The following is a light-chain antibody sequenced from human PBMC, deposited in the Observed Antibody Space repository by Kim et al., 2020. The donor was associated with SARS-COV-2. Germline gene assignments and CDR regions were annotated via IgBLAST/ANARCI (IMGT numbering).Light chain of an antibody. CDR2: WAS. CDR3: QQFYSIPIT. CDR1: QSVLYSSNNKYY. V-gene: IGKV4-1*01. Sequence: DIVMTQSPDSLAVSLGERATINCKSSQSVLYSSNNKYYLGWYQKKPGQPPKLLIYWASTRESGVPDRFSGSGSGTDFTLTISSLQAEDVAVYYCQQFYSIPITFGQGTRLEIK. J-gene: IGKJ5*01.